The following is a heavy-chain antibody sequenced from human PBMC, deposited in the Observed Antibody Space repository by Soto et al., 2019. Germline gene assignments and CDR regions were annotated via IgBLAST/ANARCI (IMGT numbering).Heavy chain of an antibody. CDR2: ISWNSGSM. V-gene: IGHV3-9*01. D-gene: IGHD1-20*01. Sequence: VQLVESGGGLVQPGKSLRLSCAASGFTFHDFAMHWVRQAPGKGLEWVSGISWNSGSMGYADSVNGRVIISRDNAMNSLYLQMNSLRAEDTALYYCAKGKGYNWNDVAAFDIWGQGTMVTVSS. CDR1: GFTFHDFA. J-gene: IGHJ3*02. CDR3: AKGKGYNWNDVAAFDI.